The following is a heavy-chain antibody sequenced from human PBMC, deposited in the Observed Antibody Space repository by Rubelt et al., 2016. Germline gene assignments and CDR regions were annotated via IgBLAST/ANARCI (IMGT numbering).Heavy chain of an antibody. J-gene: IGHJ4*02. CDR1: GFTFSSYS. CDR2: ISYDGSNK. V-gene: IGHV3-30*18. CDR3: AKDFLCDD. Sequence: ASGFTFSSYSMNWVRQAPGKGLEWVAVISYDGSNKYYADSVKGRFTISRDNSKNTLYLQMNSLRAEYTAVYYCAKDFLCDDWGQGALVTVSS.